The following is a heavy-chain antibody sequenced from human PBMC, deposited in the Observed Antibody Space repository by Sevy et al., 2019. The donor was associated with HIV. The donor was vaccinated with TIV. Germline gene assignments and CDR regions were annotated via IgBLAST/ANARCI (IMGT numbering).Heavy chain of an antibody. CDR2: INTNTGNP. CDR1: GYTFTSYA. CDR3: ARCYCTGGVCYEYGNWFDP. J-gene: IGHJ5*02. D-gene: IGHD2-8*02. V-gene: IGHV7-4-1*02. Sequence: ASVKVSCKAPGYTFTSYAMNWVRQAPGQGLEWMGWINTNTGNPTYAQGFTGRFVFSLDTSVSTAYLQISSLKAEDTAVYYCARCYCTGGVCYEYGNWFDPWGQGTLVTVSS.